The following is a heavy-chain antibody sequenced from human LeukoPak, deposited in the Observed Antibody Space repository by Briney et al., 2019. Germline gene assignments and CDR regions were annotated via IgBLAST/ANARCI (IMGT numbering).Heavy chain of an antibody. V-gene: IGHV3-9*01. CDR1: GCTFDDNA. CDR3: ARARGPPAANGMDV. Sequence: PGRSLRLYCAASGCTFDDNAMHWVRQAPGKGMKWVSGISWNSGSIGYADSVKGRFTISRDNSKNTLYLQMNSLSAEVTAVYYCARARGPPAANGMDVWGQGTTVTVSS. CDR2: ISWNSGSI. D-gene: IGHD3-10*01. J-gene: IGHJ6*02.